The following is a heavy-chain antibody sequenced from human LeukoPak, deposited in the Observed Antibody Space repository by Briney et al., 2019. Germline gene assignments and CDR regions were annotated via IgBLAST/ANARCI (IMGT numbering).Heavy chain of an antibody. CDR3: AKDRIAASGLSYYFDY. CDR2: ISSSGSTI. Sequence: GGSLRLSCAASGFTFSSYEMNWVRQAPGKGLEWVSYISSSGSTIYYADSVKGRFTISRDNAKNSLYLQMNSLRAEDTAVYYCAKDRIAASGLSYYFDYWGQGTLVTVSS. J-gene: IGHJ4*02. D-gene: IGHD6-13*01. V-gene: IGHV3-48*03. CDR1: GFTFSSYE.